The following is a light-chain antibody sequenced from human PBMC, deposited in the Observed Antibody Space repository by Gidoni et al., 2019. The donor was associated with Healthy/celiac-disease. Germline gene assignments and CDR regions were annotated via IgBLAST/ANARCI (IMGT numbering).Light chain of an antibody. CDR3: QQYGSSPFT. Sequence: DIVLTQSPGTLSWSPGERATLSCRASQRVSSSYLAWYQQKPGQAPRLLIYGASSRATGIPDRFSGSGSGTDFTLTISRLEPEDFAVYYCQQYGSSPFTFGPGTKVDIK. CDR1: QRVSSSY. J-gene: IGKJ3*01. CDR2: GAS. V-gene: IGKV3-20*01.